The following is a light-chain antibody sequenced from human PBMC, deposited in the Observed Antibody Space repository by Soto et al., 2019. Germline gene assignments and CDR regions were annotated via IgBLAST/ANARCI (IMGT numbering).Light chain of an antibody. J-gene: IGKJ4*01. CDR1: QSVSSN. CDR2: GAS. Sequence: EIVMTQSPATLSVSPGERATLSCRASQSVSSNLAWYQQKPGQAPRLLIYGASTRATGIPARFSGSGSGTEFTLTISSLQSEDFATYYCQQYNSYSPLTFGGGTKVEIK. V-gene: IGKV3-15*01. CDR3: QQYNSYSPLT.